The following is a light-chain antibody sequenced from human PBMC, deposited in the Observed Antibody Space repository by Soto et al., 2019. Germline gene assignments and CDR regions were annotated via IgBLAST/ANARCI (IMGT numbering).Light chain of an antibody. J-gene: IGKJ1*01. CDR1: QSLLHSNGYNC. V-gene: IGKV2-28*01. CDR3: MQTLQTPPWT. CDR2: WGS. Sequence: DFLMTQSPLSLPVTLGQPASISCRSSQSLLHSNGYNCLDWYLQKPGQSPQLLIYWGSNRASGVPDRFSGSGSGTDFTLNISRVEAEDVGVYYCMQTLQTPPWTFGRGTKVDIK.